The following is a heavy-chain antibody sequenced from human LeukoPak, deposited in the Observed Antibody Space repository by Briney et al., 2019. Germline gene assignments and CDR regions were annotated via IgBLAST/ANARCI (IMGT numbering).Heavy chain of an antibody. V-gene: IGHV3-48*03. J-gene: IGHJ4*02. CDR2: ISSSGSTI. Sequence: GGSLRLSCAASGFTFSSYEMNWVRQAPGKGLEWVSYISSSGSTIYYADSVKGRFTISRDNAKNSLYLQMSSLRAEDMAVYYCAREGGLGSGSYYNVFDYWGQGTLVTVSS. D-gene: IGHD3-10*01. CDR1: GFTFSSYE. CDR3: AREGGLGSGSYYNVFDY.